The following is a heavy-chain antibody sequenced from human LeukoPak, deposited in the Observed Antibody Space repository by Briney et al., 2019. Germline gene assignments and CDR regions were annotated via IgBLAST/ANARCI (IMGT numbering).Heavy chain of an antibody. D-gene: IGHD6-19*01. Sequence: SETLSLTCTVSGGSISSYYWSWIRQPPGKGLEWIGYIYYSGSTNYNPSLKSRVTISVDTSKNQFSLKLSSVTAADTAVYYCARSPSSSGYWGYFDYWGQGTLVTVSS. J-gene: IGHJ4*02. CDR2: IYYSGST. CDR3: ARSPSSSGYWGYFDY. CDR1: GGSISSYY. V-gene: IGHV4-59*01.